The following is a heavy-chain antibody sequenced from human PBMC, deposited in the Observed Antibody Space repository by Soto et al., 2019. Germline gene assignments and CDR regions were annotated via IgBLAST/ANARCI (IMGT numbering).Heavy chain of an antibody. CDR3: VKDNRGSY. CDR2: INQDGSER. Sequence: GSLRLSCAASGFTFSTCWVMWVRQAPGKGLEWVANINQDGSERYYVDSVKGRFTISRDNAKNSLYLQMNSLRAEDTAVYYCVKDNRGSYWGQGTLVTVSS. J-gene: IGHJ4*02. CDR1: GFTFSTCW. V-gene: IGHV3-7*01. D-gene: IGHD3-10*01.